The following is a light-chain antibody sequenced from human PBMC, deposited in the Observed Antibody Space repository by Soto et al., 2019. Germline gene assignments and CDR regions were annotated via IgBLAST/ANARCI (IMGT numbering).Light chain of an antibody. V-gene: IGKV1-39*01. CDR1: QSISSY. J-gene: IGKJ2*01. CDR3: QQSYSTPYT. CDR2: AAS. Sequence: DIQMTQSPSSLSASVGDRVTITCRASQSISSYLNWYQQKPGKAPKVLIYAASSLRSGVPSRFSGSGSGTDFTLTISSLQPEEFATYYCQQSYSTPYTFGQGTKLEVK.